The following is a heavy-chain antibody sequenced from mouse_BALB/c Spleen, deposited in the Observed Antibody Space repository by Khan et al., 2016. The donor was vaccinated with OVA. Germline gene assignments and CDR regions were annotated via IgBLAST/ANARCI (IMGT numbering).Heavy chain of an antibody. CDR3: ARGGSSGPAWFAY. CDR1: GYSITSGYF. Sequence: EVQLQESGPGLVKPSQSLSLTCSVTGYSITSGYFWNWIRQFPGNNLEWLGYIRYDGDSNYNPSLKNRISITRDTSKYQFFLKLNSVPPEDTATYDCARGGSSGPAWFAYWGQGTLVTVSA. V-gene: IGHV3-6*02. J-gene: IGHJ3*01. CDR2: IRYDGDS. D-gene: IGHD3-1*01.